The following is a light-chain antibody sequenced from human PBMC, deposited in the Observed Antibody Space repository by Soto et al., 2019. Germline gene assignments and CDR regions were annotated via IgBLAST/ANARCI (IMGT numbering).Light chain of an antibody. J-gene: IGKJ1*01. V-gene: IGKV1-27*01. CDR2: AAS. CDR3: QKYNSAPWT. Sequence: DIQMTQSPSSLSASVEDRVTITCRASQGISTYLAWYQQKPGKVPKLLIYAASTLQSGVPSRFSGSGSGTDFTLTISSLQPEDVATYYCQKYNSAPWTFGQGTKVEIK. CDR1: QGISTY.